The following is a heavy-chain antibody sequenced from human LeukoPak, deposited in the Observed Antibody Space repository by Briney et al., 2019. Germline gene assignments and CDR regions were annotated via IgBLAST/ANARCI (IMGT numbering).Heavy chain of an antibody. J-gene: IGHJ4*02. Sequence: SETLSLTCTASGGSISSGGYYWSWIRQHPGKGLEWIGYIYYSGSTYYNPSLKSRVTISVDTSKNQFSLKLSSVTAADTAVYYCARVVAVTATPRYFDYWGQGTLVTVSS. CDR1: GGSISSGGYY. CDR3: ARVVAVTATPRYFDY. D-gene: IGHD2-21*02. V-gene: IGHV4-31*03. CDR2: IYYSGST.